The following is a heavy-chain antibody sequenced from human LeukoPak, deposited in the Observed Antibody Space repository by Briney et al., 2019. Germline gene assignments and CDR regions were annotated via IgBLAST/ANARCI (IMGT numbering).Heavy chain of an antibody. D-gene: IGHD2-21*02. J-gene: IGHJ5*02. CDR3: ARDPRLAYCGGDCYSWFDP. CDR2: ISAYNGNT. CDR1: GYTFTSYG. V-gene: IGHV1-18*04. Sequence: ASVKVSCKASGYTFTSYGISWVRQAPGQGLEWVGWISAYNGNTNYAQKLQGRVTMTTDTSTSTAYMELRSLRSDDTAVYYCARDPRLAYCGGDCYSWFDPWGQGTLVTVSS.